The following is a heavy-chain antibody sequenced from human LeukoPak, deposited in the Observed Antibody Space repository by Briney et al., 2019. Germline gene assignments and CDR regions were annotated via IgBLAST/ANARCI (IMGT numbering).Heavy chain of an antibody. D-gene: IGHD5-18*01. Sequence: ASVKVSCKASGYSLTNYGFNWVRQAPGQGLEWMGWMSAYNGKTNYAHSLQGRVTVTADTSTSTAYMELRSLRSEDTAVYYCARGMGYSYGHPQGAFDIWGQGTMVTVSS. J-gene: IGHJ3*02. CDR2: MSAYNGKT. V-gene: IGHV1-18*01. CDR1: GYSLTNYG. CDR3: ARGMGYSYGHPQGAFDI.